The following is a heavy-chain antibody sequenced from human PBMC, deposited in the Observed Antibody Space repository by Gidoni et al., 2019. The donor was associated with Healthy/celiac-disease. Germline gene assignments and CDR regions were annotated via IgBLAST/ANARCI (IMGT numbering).Heavy chain of an antibody. CDR1: GGSFSGYY. CDR3: ARAHTAMANYYYYGMDV. V-gene: IGHV4-34*01. D-gene: IGHD5-18*01. CDR2: ITHSGST. Sequence: QVQLQQWGAGLLKPSETLSLTCAVYGGSFSGYYWSWIRQPPGKGLEWIGEITHSGSTNYNPSLKSRVTISVDTTKNQFSLKLSAVTAADTAVYYCARAHTAMANYYYYGMDVWGQGTTVTVSS. J-gene: IGHJ6*02.